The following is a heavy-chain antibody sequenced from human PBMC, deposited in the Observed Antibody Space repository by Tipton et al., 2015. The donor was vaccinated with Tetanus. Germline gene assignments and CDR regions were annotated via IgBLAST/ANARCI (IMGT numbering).Heavy chain of an antibody. D-gene: IGHD1-14*01. Sequence: SLRLSCAASGFTFSSYAMSWARQAPGKGLEWVSLIYSGYDITDYADSVKGRFTISRDDSNNTLYLQMNSLRAEDTAVYYCARAPNRISRAYDYWGQGTQITVSS. CDR1: GFTFSSYA. CDR3: ARAPNRISRAYDY. V-gene: IGHV3-23*03. CDR2: IYSGYDIT. J-gene: IGHJ4*02.